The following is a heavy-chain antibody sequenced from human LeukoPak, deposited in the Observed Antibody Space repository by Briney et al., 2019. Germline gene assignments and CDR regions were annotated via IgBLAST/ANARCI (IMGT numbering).Heavy chain of an antibody. CDR1: GFNFDDFA. Sequence: PGGSLRLSCAASGFNFDDFAMHWVRQAPGKGLEWVSGISLNGADIAYADSVKGRFTISRDNAKNSLHLEMNSLRAEDTALYYCAKAEYDDILTAFFDYWGQGTLVTVSS. CDR3: AKAEYDDILTAFFDY. V-gene: IGHV3-9*01. J-gene: IGHJ4*02. CDR2: ISLNGADI. D-gene: IGHD3-9*01.